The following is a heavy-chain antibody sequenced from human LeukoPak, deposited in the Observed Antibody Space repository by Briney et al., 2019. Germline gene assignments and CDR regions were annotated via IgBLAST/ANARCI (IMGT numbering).Heavy chain of an antibody. D-gene: IGHD1-1*01. V-gene: IGHV4-4*07. CDR2: IYISGST. J-gene: IGHJ4*02. CDR3: ARDRGTWNDDGFDY. CDR1: GGSISSYY. Sequence: SETLSLTCTVSGGSISSYYWSWIRQPAGKGLEWIGRIYISGSTNYNPSLKSRVSMSVDTSKNQFSLKLSSVTAADTAVYYCARDRGTWNDDGFDYWGQGTLVTVSS.